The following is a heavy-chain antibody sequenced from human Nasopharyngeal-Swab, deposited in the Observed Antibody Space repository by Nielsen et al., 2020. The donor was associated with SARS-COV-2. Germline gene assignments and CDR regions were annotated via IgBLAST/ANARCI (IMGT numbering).Heavy chain of an antibody. CDR3: ARASGSSWDFDY. D-gene: IGHD6-13*01. Sequence: GESLKISCAASGFTFSSYWMSWVRQAPGKGLEWVANIKQDGSEKYYVDSVKGRFTISRDNAKNSLYLQRNSLRAEDTAVYYCARASGSSWDFDYWGQGTLVTVSS. CDR1: GFTFSSYW. CDR2: IKQDGSEK. V-gene: IGHV3-7*03. J-gene: IGHJ4*02.